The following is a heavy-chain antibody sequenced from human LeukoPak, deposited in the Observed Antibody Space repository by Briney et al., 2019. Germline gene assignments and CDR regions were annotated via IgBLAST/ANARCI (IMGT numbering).Heavy chain of an antibody. CDR2: ISYDGSNK. J-gene: IGHJ4*02. V-gene: IGHV3-30*18. D-gene: IGHD5-24*01. CDR1: GFTFSSYG. Sequence: PGGSLRLSCAASGFTFSSYGMHWVRQAPGRGLEWVAVISYDGSNKYYADSVKGRFTISRDNSKNTLYLQMNSLRAEDTAVYYCAKDLQIATIPGVYWGQGTLVTVSS. CDR3: AKDLQIATIPGVY.